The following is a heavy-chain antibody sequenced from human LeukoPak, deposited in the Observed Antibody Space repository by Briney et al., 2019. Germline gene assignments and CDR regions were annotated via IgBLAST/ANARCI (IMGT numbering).Heavy chain of an antibody. D-gene: IGHD5-18*01. CDR3: ASGYSYGYGEFDP. J-gene: IGHJ5*02. CDR2: IIPIFATA. V-gene: IGHV1-69*13. CDR1: GGTFSSYA. Sequence: GASVKVSCKASGGTFSSYAISWVRQAPGQGLEWMGGIIPIFATANYAQKFQGRVTITADESTSTAYMELSSLRSEDTAVYYCASGYSYGYGEFDPWGQGTLVTVSS.